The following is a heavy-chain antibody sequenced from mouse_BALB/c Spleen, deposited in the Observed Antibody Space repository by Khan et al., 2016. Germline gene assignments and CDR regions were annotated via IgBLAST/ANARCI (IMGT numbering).Heavy chain of an antibody. CDR2: FHPGSGGT. V-gene: IGHV1-15*01. D-gene: IGHD2-14*01. CDR3: TNRCEALFTY. J-gene: IGHJ3*01. Sequence: QVQLQQSGAELVRPGASVKLSCKALGYTFTDYEMHWVRQTPVHGLEWIGGFHPGSGGTAYNQRFKGKATLTDDKSSSTAYMELSSLTSEDSAVYYCTNRCEALFTYWGQGTLVTVSA. CDR1: GYTFTDYE.